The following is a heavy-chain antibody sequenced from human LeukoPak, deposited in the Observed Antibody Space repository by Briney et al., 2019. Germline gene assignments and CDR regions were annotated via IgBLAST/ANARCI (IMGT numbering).Heavy chain of an antibody. CDR1: GFTFSSYS. CDR2: ISSSSSYI. D-gene: IGHD3-10*01. CDR3: ARMVRHDFLNYCGMDV. Sequence: GGSLRLSCAASGFTFSSYSMNWVRQAPGKGLEWVSSISSSSSYIYYADSVKGRFTISRDNAKNSLYLQMNSLRAEDTAVYYCARMVRHDFLNYCGMDVWGQGTTVTVSS. V-gene: IGHV3-21*01. J-gene: IGHJ6*02.